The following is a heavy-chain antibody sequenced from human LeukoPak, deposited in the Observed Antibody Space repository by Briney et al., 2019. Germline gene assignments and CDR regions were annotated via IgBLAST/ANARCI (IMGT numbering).Heavy chain of an antibody. CDR2: ISGSGGST. J-gene: IGHJ4*02. D-gene: IGHD5-24*01. V-gene: IGHV3-23*01. CDR3: AKDQRDGYNYPYYFDY. CDR1: GLTFSSYA. Sequence: GGSLRLSCAASGLTFSSYAMSWVRQAPGKGLEWVSAISGSGGSTYYADSVKGRFTISRDNSKNTLYLLMNSLRAEDTAVYYCAKDQRDGYNYPYYFDYWGQGTLVTVSS.